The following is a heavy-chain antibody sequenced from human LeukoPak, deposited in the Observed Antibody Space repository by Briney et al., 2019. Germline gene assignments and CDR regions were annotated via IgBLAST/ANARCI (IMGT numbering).Heavy chain of an antibody. CDR3: AREGSLSSSDAFDI. V-gene: IGHV3-13*01. Sequence: GGSLRLSCAASGFTFSNYEMHWVRLVLGKGLEWASAIGIAGNTFYAGSVKGRFTISGENAKNSFHLQMNSLGAGDTAVYYCAREGSLSSSDAFDIWGQGTMVTVSS. CDR1: GFTFSNYE. J-gene: IGHJ3*02. D-gene: IGHD6-6*01. CDR2: IGIAGNT.